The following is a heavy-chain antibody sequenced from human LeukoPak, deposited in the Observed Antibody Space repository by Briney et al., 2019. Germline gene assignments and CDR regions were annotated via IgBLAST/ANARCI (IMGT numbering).Heavy chain of an antibody. CDR3: ALTYYFGSGSSGGYYFDY. D-gene: IGHD3-10*01. J-gene: IGHJ4*02. CDR1: ELSVSTSGVG. CDR2: IYWDDDK. V-gene: IGHV2-5*02. Sequence: SAPTPLKPAQTLTLTCTFPELSVSTSGVGVGCIRHPPEKAQEWLPLIYWDDDKRYSPSLKSRLTITKDTSKNQVVLTMTNMDPVDTATYYCALTYYFGSGSSGGYYFDYWGQGTLVTVSS.